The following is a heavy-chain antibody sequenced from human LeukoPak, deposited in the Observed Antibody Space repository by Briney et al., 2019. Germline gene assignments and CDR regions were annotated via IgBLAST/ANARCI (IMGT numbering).Heavy chain of an antibody. J-gene: IGHJ5*02. Sequence: PGGSLRLSCAASGFTFSSYAMSWVRQAPGKGLEWVSAISGSGGSTYYADSVKGRFTISRDNAKNTLYLQMNSLRAEDTAVYYCASYYGDYLQPRRRKVWFDPWGQGTLVTVSS. CDR1: GFTFSSYA. CDR3: ASYYGDYLQPRRRKVWFDP. D-gene: IGHD4-17*01. CDR2: ISGSGGST. V-gene: IGHV3-23*01.